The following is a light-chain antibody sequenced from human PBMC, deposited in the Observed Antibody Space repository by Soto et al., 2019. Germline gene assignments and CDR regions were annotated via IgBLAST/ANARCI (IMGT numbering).Light chain of an antibody. V-gene: IGLV8-61*01. J-gene: IGLJ2*01. Sequence: QAVVTQEPSFSVSPGGTVTLTCGVSSGSVSTNYYPSWYQQTPGQAPRTLIYSTNTRSSGVPDRFSGSILGNKAALTITGAQADDESDYYCVLFMGSGIRIFGGGTKLTVL. CDR2: STN. CDR3: VLFMGSGIRI. CDR1: SGSVSTNYY.